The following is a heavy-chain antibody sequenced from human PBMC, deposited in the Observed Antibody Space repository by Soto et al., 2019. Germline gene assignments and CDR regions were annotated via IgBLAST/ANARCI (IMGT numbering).Heavy chain of an antibody. Sequence: PSETLSLTCAVSGGSVSSTYWWSWVRQPPGKGLEWIGEIYHSGSANYNPSLKSRVTISVDNSKNQFSLNLNSATAADTAVYYCARYNAASGTYYFDYWGQGTLVTVSS. D-gene: IGHD6-13*01. CDR1: GGSVSSTYW. V-gene: IGHV4-4*02. J-gene: IGHJ4*02. CDR2: IYHSGSA. CDR3: ARYNAASGTYYFDY.